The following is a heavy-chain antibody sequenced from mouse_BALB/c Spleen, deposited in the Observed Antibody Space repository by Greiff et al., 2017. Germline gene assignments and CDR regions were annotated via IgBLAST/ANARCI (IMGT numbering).Heavy chain of an antibody. CDR2: IWAGGST. Sequence: VKLMESGPGLVAPSQSLSITCTVSGFSLTSYGVHWVRQPPGKGLEWLGVIWAGGSTNYNSALMSRLSISKDNSKSQVFLKMNSLQTDDTAMYYCAREYGSSYDAMDYWGQGTSVTVSS. J-gene: IGHJ4*01. D-gene: IGHD1-1*01. V-gene: IGHV2-9*02. CDR3: AREYGSSYDAMDY. CDR1: GFSLTSYG.